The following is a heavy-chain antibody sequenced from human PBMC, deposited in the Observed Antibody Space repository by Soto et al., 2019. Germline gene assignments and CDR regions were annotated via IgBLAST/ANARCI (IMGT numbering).Heavy chain of an antibody. CDR3: ARDHVYSSSWYALFDP. Sequence: GASVKVSCKASGYTFTSYGISWVRQAPGQGLEWMGWISAYNGNTNYAQKLQGRVTMTTDTSTSTAYMELRSLRSDYTAVYYCARDHVYSSSWYALFDPWGQGTLVTVAS. V-gene: IGHV1-18*01. CDR1: GYTFTSYG. J-gene: IGHJ5*02. D-gene: IGHD6-13*01. CDR2: ISAYNGNT.